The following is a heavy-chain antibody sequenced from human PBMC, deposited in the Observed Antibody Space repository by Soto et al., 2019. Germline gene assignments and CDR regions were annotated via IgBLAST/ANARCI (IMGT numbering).Heavy chain of an antibody. Sequence: ASVKVSCKASGYTFTGYYMHWVRQAPGQGLEWMGWINPNSGGTNYAQKFQGWVTMTRDTSISTAYMELSRLRSDDTAVYYCARDRYSYVFWSGYHYFYGMDVWGQGTTVIVSS. D-gene: IGHD3-3*01. V-gene: IGHV1-2*04. J-gene: IGHJ6*01. CDR2: INPNSGGT. CDR1: GYTFTGYY. CDR3: ARDRYSYVFWSGYHYFYGMDV.